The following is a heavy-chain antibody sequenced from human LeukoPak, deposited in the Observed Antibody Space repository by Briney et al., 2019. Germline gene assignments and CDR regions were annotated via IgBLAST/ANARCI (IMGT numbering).Heavy chain of an antibody. V-gene: IGHV3-21*01. CDR2: ISSSSSYI. CDR3: ARDDYGDHGPIMDV. CDR1: GFTFSSYS. J-gene: IGHJ6*02. Sequence: GGSLRLSCAASGFTFSSYSMNWVRQAPGKGLEWVSSISSSSSYIYYADSVKGRFTISRDNAKNSLYLQMNSLRAEDTAVYYCARDDYGDHGPIMDVWGQGTTVTVSS. D-gene: IGHD4-17*01.